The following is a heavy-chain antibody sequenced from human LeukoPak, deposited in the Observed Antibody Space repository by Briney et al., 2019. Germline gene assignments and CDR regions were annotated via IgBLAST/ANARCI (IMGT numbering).Heavy chain of an antibody. CDR3: AREGLPWDYVWGSYRPFDY. Sequence: SVKVSCKASGGTFNTYAISWVRQAPGQGLEWMGGIIPIFGRTNNAQKFQDRGTITADEPTSTVYMEVSSPRSEDTAVYYCAREGLPWDYVWGSYRPFDYWGQGTLVTVSS. V-gene: IGHV1-69*13. D-gene: IGHD3-16*02. CDR2: IIPIFGRT. J-gene: IGHJ4*02. CDR1: GGTFNTYA.